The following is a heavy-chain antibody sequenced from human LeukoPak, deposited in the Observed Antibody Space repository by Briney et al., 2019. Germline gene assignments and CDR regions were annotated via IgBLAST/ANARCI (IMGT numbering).Heavy chain of an antibody. CDR1: GFTVSSNS. J-gene: IGHJ4*02. D-gene: IGHD4-23*01. V-gene: IGHV3-66*02. CDR3: ARGHYGGNSVFDY. CDR2: IYNSGTT. Sequence: PGGSLRLSCVVSGFTVSSNSNSWVRQAPGKGLEWVSIIYNSGTTYYADSVKGRITISRDNSKNTLYLQMNSLITEDTAVYYCARGHYGGNSVFDYWGQGTLVTVSS.